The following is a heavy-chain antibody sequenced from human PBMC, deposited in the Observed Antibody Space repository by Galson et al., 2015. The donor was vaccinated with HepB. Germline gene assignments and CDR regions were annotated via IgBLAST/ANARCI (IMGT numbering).Heavy chain of an antibody. Sequence: QSGAEVKKPGESLKISCKGSEYRFSTYWIGWVRQLPGRGLEWMGSVYPGGSDTRYSPSFQGQVTISADKSINTAYLQWSSLEASDTAMYYCARRQIYGSGFYAMDVWGQGTAVTVPS. CDR3: ARRQIYGSGFYAMDV. J-gene: IGHJ6*02. V-gene: IGHV5-51*01. D-gene: IGHD3-3*01. CDR2: VYPGGSDT. CDR1: EYRFSTYW.